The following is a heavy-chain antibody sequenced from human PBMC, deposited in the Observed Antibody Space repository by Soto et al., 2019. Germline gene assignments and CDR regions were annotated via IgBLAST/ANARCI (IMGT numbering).Heavy chain of an antibody. D-gene: IGHD6-19*01. J-gene: IGHJ4*02. CDR3: ARAPVIAVAGLYFDY. Sequence: HPGGSLRLSCAASGFTFSSYAMHWVRQAPGKGLEWVAVISYDGSNKYYADSVKGRFTISRDNSKNTLYLQMNSLRAEDTAVYYCARAPVIAVAGLYFDYWGQGTLVTVSS. V-gene: IGHV3-30-3*01. CDR1: GFTFSSYA. CDR2: ISYDGSNK.